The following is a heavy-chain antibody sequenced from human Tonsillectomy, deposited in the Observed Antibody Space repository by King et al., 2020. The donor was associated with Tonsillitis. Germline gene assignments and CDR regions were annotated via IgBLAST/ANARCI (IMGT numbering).Heavy chain of an antibody. CDR2: INPYSGDR. Sequence: QVQLVQSGAEVKKPGASMKVSCKASGYTFTGYYMHWLRQAPGQGLEWMGSINPYSGDRNYAAKFQGRVTMTRDTSISTAYMELNSLTSDDTALYYCARDGSTTTIVGPVNYWGQGTLVTVSS. D-gene: IGHD3-22*01. V-gene: IGHV1-2*02. J-gene: IGHJ4*02. CDR3: ARDGSTTTIVGPVNY. CDR1: GYTFTGYY.